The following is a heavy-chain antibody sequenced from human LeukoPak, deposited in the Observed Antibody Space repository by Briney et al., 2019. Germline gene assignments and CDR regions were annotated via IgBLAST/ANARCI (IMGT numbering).Heavy chain of an antibody. Sequence: SETLSLTCTVSGGSLRSGDYYWSWIRQPPGKGLERIWNIYYSGSTYYNPSLKSRVTISVDTSKNQFSLQLSFVTAADTAVYYCARVSVGIASEEDFDYWGQGTLVTVSS. J-gene: IGHJ4*02. V-gene: IGHV4-30-4*01. CDR2: IYYSGST. D-gene: IGHD6-13*01. CDR1: GGSLRSGDYY. CDR3: ARVSVGIASEEDFDY.